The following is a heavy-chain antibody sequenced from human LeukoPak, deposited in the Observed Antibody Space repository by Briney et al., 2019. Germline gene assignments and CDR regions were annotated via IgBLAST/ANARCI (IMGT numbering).Heavy chain of an antibody. CDR2: ISAYNGNT. D-gene: IGHD2-8*01. Sequence: ASVKVSCKASGYTFTNYGISWVRQAPGQGIEWMGWISAYNGNTNYAQKLQGRVTMTTDTSTSTAYMELRSLRSDDTAVYYCARDPCANGVCYFDFWGQGTLVTVSS. CDR1: GYTFTNYG. CDR3: ARDPCANGVCYFDF. J-gene: IGHJ4*02. V-gene: IGHV1-18*01.